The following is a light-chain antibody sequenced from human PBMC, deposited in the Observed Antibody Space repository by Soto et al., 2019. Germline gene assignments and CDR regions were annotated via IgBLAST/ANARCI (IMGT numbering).Light chain of an antibody. J-gene: IGLJ1*01. CDR2: DDT. CDR3: SSYTSSSTSYV. CDR1: VGL. Sequence: QSVLTQPASVSGSPGQSITISCTGTVGLVSWYQQHPGKVPKLIIYDDTKRPSGVSSRFSGSKSGNTASLTISGLQAEDEADYYCSSYTSSSTSYVFATGTKVTVL. V-gene: IGLV2-14*02.